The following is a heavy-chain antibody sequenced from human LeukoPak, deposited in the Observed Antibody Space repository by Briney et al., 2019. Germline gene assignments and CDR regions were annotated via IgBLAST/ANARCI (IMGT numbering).Heavy chain of an antibody. D-gene: IGHD6-13*01. CDR2: IYYSGST. CDR3: ARGAAAGFSFDY. J-gene: IGHJ4*02. V-gene: IGHV4-39*01. CDR1: GGSISSSSYY. Sequence: SETLSLTCTVSGGSISSSSYYWGWIRQPPGKGLEWIGSIYYSGSTYYNPSLKSRVTISVDTSKNQFSLKLSSVTAADTAVYYCARGAAAGFSFDYWGQGTLATVSS.